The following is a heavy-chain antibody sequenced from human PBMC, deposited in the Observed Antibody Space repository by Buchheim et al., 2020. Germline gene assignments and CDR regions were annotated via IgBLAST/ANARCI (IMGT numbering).Heavy chain of an antibody. V-gene: IGHV3-30*04. CDR3: ARNNWNDY. Sequence: QVQLVDSGGGVVQPGRSLRLSCAASGFNFSNYAMNWVRQAPGKGLEWVAIISYDGSNTYYADSLKGRFYISRDNSKNTLSLQMNSLRTEDTAVYYCARNNWNDYWGQGTL. CDR1: GFNFSNYA. CDR2: ISYDGSNT. D-gene: IGHD1-20*01. J-gene: IGHJ4*02.